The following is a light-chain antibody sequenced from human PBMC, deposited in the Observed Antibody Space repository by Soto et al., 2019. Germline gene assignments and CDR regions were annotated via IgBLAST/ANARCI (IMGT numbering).Light chain of an antibody. V-gene: IGKV1-5*01. CDR3: QQYNSPSKT. Sequence: IQMTQSPSTLSASVGDRVTITCRASQSISDWLAWYQQKPGRAPKLLIYDASILESGVPSRFGGSGPGTDFALTISSLQPDDFATYYCQQYNSPSKTFGPGTKVDIK. CDR2: DAS. CDR1: QSISDW. J-gene: IGKJ1*01.